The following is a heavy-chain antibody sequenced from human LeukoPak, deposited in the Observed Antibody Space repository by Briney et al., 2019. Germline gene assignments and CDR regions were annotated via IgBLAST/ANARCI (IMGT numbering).Heavy chain of an antibody. CDR3: ARGAHPLRYFDRYYYYYGMDV. D-gene: IGHD3-9*01. Sequence: PSETLSLTCTVSGSSISSYYWSWIRQPPGKGLEWIGYIYYSGSTNYNPSLKSRVTISVDTSKNQFSLKLSSVTAADTAVYYCARGAHPLRYFDRYYYYYGMDVWGQGTTVTVSS. CDR2: IYYSGST. CDR1: GSSISSYY. V-gene: IGHV4-59*01. J-gene: IGHJ6*02.